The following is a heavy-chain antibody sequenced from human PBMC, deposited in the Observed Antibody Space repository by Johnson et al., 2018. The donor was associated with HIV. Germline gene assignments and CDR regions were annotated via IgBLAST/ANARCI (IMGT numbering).Heavy chain of an antibody. D-gene: IGHD3-3*01. V-gene: IGHV3-11*01. CDR1: GFSFSDYY. CDR2: ISSSGSTI. J-gene: IGHJ3*02. Sequence: QVQLVESGGGLVKPGGSLRLSCAASGFSFSDYYMTWIRQAPGKGLEWVSYISSSGSTIYYADSVMGRFTISRDNANNSLFLQMNSLRAEDTAVYYCSRAQRRWDITIFGVFDDAFDIWGQGTLVTVSS. CDR3: SRAQRRWDITIFGVFDDAFDI.